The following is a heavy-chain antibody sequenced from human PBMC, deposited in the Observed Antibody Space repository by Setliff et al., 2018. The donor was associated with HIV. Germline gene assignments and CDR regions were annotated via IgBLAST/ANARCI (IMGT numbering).Heavy chain of an antibody. V-gene: IGHV4-39*07. J-gene: IGHJ6*03. D-gene: IGHD5-12*01. CDR2: VDYTGST. CDR1: GGSISTSNYY. Sequence: SETLSLTCTVSGGSISTSNYYWGWVRQPPGKGLEWVGNVDYTGSTYYNPSLKSRVTISVDTSKNQFSLRLNSVTAADTAVYYCARRRSPPSGFYSIDVWGKGTSVTVSS. CDR3: ARRRSPPSGFYSIDV.